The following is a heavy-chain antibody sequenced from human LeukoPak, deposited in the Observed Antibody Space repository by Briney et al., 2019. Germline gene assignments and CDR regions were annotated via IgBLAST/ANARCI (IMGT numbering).Heavy chain of an antibody. V-gene: IGHV1-18*01. Sequence: ASAKVSCKASGYTFTNYGITWVRQVPGQGLEWLGWISAYNGNANYAQNLQDRVTLTSDTSTSTAYMELRSLRSDDTGIYYCARTPKRFGELYQPGDSWGQGTPLTVSS. CDR2: ISAYNGNA. CDR1: GYTFTNYG. D-gene: IGHD3-10*01. CDR3: ARTPKRFGELYQPGDS. J-gene: IGHJ4*02.